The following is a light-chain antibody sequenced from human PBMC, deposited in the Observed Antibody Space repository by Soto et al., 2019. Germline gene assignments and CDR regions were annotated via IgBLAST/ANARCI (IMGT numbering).Light chain of an antibody. V-gene: IGKV3-20*01. J-gene: IGKJ1*01. Sequence: ILLTQCPGTLSLSPGVRATLSCRASQSVTSSFLAWYQQKPGQAPRLLIYGASNRATGIPDRFSGSGSGTDFTLTISRLEPEDFAVYYCQQYGSSGTFGQGTKVDI. CDR2: GAS. CDR1: QSVTSSF. CDR3: QQYGSSGT.